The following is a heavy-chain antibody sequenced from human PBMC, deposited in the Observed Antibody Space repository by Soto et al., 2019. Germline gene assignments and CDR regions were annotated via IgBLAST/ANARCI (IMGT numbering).Heavy chain of an antibody. Sequence: ASVKVSCKASGYTFTGYYMHWVRQAPGQGLEWMGWINPNSGGTNYAQKFQGRVTMTRDTSISTAYMELSRLRSDDTAVYYCARDFDIAAPWYFDYWGQGTLVTVSS. D-gene: IGHD6-13*01. J-gene: IGHJ4*02. V-gene: IGHV1-2*02. CDR2: INPNSGGT. CDR3: ARDFDIAAPWYFDY. CDR1: GYTFTGYY.